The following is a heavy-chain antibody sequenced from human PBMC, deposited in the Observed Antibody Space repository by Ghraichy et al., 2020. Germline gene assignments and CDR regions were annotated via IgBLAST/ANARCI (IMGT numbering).Heavy chain of an antibody. CDR1: GFTFKDYA. CDR2: VSSGGGSK. V-gene: IGHV3-23*01. Sequence: GGSLRLSCTVSGFTFKDYAMNWVRQAPGKGLEWVSSVSSGGGSKYYADSVKGRFTISRDNTKNTLYLQMNSLRVEDTAVYTCAKDRRFGDQFPHDYSGVDVWGQGTTVTVSS. J-gene: IGHJ6*02. CDR3: AKDRRFGDQFPHDYSGVDV. D-gene: IGHD3-16*01.